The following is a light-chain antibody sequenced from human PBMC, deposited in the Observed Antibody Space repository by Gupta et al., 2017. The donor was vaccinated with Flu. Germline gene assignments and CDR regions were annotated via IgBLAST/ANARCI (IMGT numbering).Light chain of an antibody. V-gene: IGLV2-11*01. CDR1: SNDVGGSNR. CDR2: DVT. Sequence: QSAPTQPRSVSGSPGQSVTISCTGSSNDVGGSNRVSWYQQRPGKAPKLLLYDVTERPSGVPDRFSGSKSGNTASLTISGLKADDEADYYCSSYAGRVTWVFGTGTTFTVL. J-gene: IGLJ1*01. CDR3: SSYAGRVTWV.